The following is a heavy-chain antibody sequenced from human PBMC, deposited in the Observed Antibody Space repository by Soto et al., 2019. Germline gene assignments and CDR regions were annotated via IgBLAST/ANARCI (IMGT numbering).Heavy chain of an antibody. CDR1: GGSISSGDYY. Sequence: PSETLSLTCTVSGGSISSGDYYWSWIRQPPGKGLEWIGYIYYSGSTYYNPSLKSRVTISVDTSKNQFSLKLSSVTAADTAVYYCAREKKNYDFSSGLPSGGMDVWGQGTTVTVSS. D-gene: IGHD3-3*01. V-gene: IGHV4-30-4*01. J-gene: IGHJ6*02. CDR3: AREKKNYDFSSGLPSGGMDV. CDR2: IYYSGST.